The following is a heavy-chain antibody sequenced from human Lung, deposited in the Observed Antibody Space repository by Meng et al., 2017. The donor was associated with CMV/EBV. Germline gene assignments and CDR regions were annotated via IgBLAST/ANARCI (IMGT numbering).Heavy chain of an antibody. CDR2: INHSGST. J-gene: IGHJ4*02. CDR3: ARGYGPEGY. D-gene: IGHD3-10*01. CDR1: GGSFSTYY. Sequence: SLTCAVYGGSFSTYYWSWIRQPPGKGLEWIGEINHSGSTNYNPSLKSRVTISVDTSKNQFSLKLRSVTAADTAVYYCARGYGPEGYWGQGTLVTVSS. V-gene: IGHV4-34*01.